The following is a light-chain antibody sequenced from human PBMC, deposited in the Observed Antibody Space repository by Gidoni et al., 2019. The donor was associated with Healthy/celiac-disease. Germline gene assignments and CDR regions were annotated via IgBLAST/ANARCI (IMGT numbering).Light chain of an antibody. Sequence: DIQMTQSPSSLSASVGDRVTITCRASQSISSYLNWYQQKPGKAPKLLIYAASSLQSGVPSRFSGSGSETDFTLTISSLQPEDFATYYCQQSYSTPSITFXXXTRLEIK. CDR2: AAS. CDR3: QQSYSTPSIT. J-gene: IGKJ5*01. V-gene: IGKV1-39*01. CDR1: QSISSY.